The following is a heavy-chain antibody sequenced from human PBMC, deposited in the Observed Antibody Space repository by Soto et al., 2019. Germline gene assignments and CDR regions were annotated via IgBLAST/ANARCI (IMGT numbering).Heavy chain of an antibody. CDR2: IYYSGST. J-gene: IGHJ4*02. Sequence: QLQLQESGPGLVKPSETLSLTCTVSGGSISSSSYYWGWIRQPPGKGLEWIASIYYSGSTYYNPSPKKRLTISVDASKNQFFLKLSSATAADAAVYYFARHRGHSGSLTGYWGQGTLVTVSS. CDR1: GGSISSSSYY. D-gene: IGHD5-12*01. V-gene: IGHV4-39*01. CDR3: ARHRGHSGSLTGY.